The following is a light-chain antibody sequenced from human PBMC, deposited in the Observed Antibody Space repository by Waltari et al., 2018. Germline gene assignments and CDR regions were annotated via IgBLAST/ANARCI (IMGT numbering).Light chain of an antibody. CDR1: SSNIGRNT. Sequence: QSVLTQPPSASGTPGQRVTISCSGSSSNIGRNTVNWYQQLPGTAPKLLLYKKNQRPSGVPARFSGSKSGTSASLAISGIRSEDEAGYYCAAWDDSLNGYVVFGGETKLAVL. CDR3: AAWDDSLNGYVV. CDR2: KKN. J-gene: IGLJ2*01. V-gene: IGLV1-44*01.